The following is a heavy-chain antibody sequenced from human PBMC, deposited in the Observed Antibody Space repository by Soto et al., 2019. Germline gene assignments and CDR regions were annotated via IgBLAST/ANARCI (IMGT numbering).Heavy chain of an antibody. CDR1: GYTFTSYG. Sequence: ASVKVSCKASGYTFTSYGISWVRQAPGQGLEWMGWISAYNGNTNYAQKLQGRVTMTTDTSTSTAYMELRSLRSDDTAVYYCARDRPKGATYYYSYGMDVWGQGTTVTVSS. J-gene: IGHJ6*02. V-gene: IGHV1-18*01. CDR3: ARDRPKGATYYYSYGMDV. D-gene: IGHD1-26*01. CDR2: ISAYNGNT.